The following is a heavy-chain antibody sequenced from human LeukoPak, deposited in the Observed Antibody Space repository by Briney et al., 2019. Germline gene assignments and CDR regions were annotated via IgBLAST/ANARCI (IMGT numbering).Heavy chain of an antibody. Sequence: SGGSLRLSCAASGFTFDDYAMHWVRQAPGKGLEWVSGISWNSGSIGYADSVKGRFTISRDNAKNSLYLQMNSLRAEDTALYYCAKDRGYSYGTDFDYWGQGTLVTVSS. V-gene: IGHV3-9*01. CDR1: GFTFDDYA. D-gene: IGHD5-18*01. J-gene: IGHJ4*02. CDR3: AKDRGYSYGTDFDY. CDR2: ISWNSGSI.